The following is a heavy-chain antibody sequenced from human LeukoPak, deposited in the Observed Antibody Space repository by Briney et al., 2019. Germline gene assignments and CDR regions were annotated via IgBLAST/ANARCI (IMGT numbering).Heavy chain of an antibody. CDR1: GFTFSSYG. CDR3: ARQGVGYDEPIDY. D-gene: IGHD5-12*01. J-gene: IGHJ4*02. CDR2: ISYDGSNK. V-gene: IGHV3-30*03. Sequence: GRSLRLSCAASGFTFSSYGMHWVRQAPGKGLEWVAVISYDGSNKYYADSVKGRFTISRDNSKNTLYLQMNSLRAEDTAVYYCARQGVGYDEPIDYWGQGTLVTVSS.